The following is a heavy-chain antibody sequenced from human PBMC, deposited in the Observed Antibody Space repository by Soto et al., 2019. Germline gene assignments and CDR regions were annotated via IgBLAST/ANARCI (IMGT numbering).Heavy chain of an antibody. CDR2: IIPIFGTE. D-gene: IGHD2-2*01. CDR3: STSVYCSTTRCYYYYGLDV. Sequence: QVQLVQSGAEVQKPGSSVKVSCKVSGGTFSSHSINWVRQAPGQGPEWMGGIIPIFGTENYAKKFQGRVTITADESTSTAYMELSSLTSEDTALYYCSTSVYCSTTRCYYYYGLDVWGQGTTVIVSS. V-gene: IGHV1-69*01. J-gene: IGHJ6*02. CDR1: GGTFSSHS.